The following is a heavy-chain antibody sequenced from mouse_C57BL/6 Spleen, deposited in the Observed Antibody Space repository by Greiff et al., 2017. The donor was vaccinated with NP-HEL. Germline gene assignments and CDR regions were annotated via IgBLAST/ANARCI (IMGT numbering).Heavy chain of an antibody. CDR2: INPNNGGT. D-gene: IGHD2-1*01. Sequence: VQLQQSGPALVKPGASVKIPCKASGYTFTDYNMDWVKQSHGKSLEWIGDINPNNGGTIYNQKFKGKATLTVDKSSRTAYMELRSLTSEDTAVYYCAREGVLYGNSAWFAYWGQGTLVTVSA. J-gene: IGHJ3*01. V-gene: IGHV1-18*01. CDR1: GYTFTDYN. CDR3: AREGVLYGNSAWFAY.